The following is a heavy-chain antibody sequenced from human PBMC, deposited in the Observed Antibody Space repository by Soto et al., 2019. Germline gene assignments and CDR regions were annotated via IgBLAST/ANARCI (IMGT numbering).Heavy chain of an antibody. CDR3: ARSRGPRKRNAFDI. CDR2: IHYSESS. Sequence: PSETLSLTCTVSGASLSSGYYYWGWVRQPPGKGLEWIGSIHYSESSYFYPSLQSRVTISLDTSQNQISLNLSSVTGADTAVYYCARSRGPRKRNAFDIWGQGTMVTVSS. V-gene: IGHV4-39*01. J-gene: IGHJ3*02. D-gene: IGHD3-10*01. CDR1: GASLSSGYYY.